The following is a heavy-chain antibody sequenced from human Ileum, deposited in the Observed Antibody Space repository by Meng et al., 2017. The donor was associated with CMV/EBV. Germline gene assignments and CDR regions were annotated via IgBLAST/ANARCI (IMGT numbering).Heavy chain of an antibody. D-gene: IGHD1-26*01. CDR1: GYSFTNDG. Sequence: VRVVPSGAEVKKPVASVKVSCKDSGYSFTNDGFSWVRQASGQGLEWIGWINGYNGDEKYAQKFQGRVTMTTDTFTRTDYMQLRTLRSDDLAMYYCARGKPNLVGATGFDHWGQGTLVTVSS. V-gene: IGHV1-18*03. CDR2: INGYNGDE. J-gene: IGHJ4*02. CDR3: ARGKPNLVGATGFDH.